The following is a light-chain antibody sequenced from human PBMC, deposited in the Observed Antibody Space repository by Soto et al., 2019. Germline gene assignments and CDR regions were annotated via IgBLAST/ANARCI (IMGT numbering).Light chain of an antibody. Sequence: DIQMTQSPSTLSASVGDRATITCRASQSISNWLAWYQQKPGKAPKLLIYKASSLESGVPSRFSCSGSGTESTLTISSLQPGDFATYYCQHSTSYPYTFGQGTKLEIK. CDR3: QHSTSYPYT. CDR2: KAS. J-gene: IGKJ2*01. CDR1: QSISNW. V-gene: IGKV1-5*03.